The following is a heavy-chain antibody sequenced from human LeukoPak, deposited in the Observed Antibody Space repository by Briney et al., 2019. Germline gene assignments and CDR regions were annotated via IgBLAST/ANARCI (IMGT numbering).Heavy chain of an antibody. Sequence: GGSLRLSCAGSGFTLSTYGMTWVRQAPGKGLEWVSAISGSGDSTYYADSVKGRLTISRDDSKNTLYLQMNSLRAEDTAVYYCARSWLVYYWYYGMDVWGQGTTVTVSS. CDR2: ISGSGDST. D-gene: IGHD5/OR15-5a*01. J-gene: IGHJ6*02. V-gene: IGHV3-23*01. CDR3: ARSWLVYYWYYGMDV. CDR1: GFTLSTYG.